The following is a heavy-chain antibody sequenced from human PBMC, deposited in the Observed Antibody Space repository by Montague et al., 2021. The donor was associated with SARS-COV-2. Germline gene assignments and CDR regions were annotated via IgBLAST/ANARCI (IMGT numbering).Heavy chain of an antibody. CDR1: GGPFSSTSFY. V-gene: IGHV4-39*01. CDR3: ARPRPGSLNNWFDT. CDR2: FYYNGIT. D-gene: IGHD6-6*01. Sequence: SETLSLTCSVSGGPFSSTSFYWGWIRQSPGKGLEWVANFYYNGITYYNPSLKSRVTLSVDPSTNQFFLKLISVTAADTAVYYCARPRPGSLNNWFDTWGQGILVTVSS. J-gene: IGHJ5*02.